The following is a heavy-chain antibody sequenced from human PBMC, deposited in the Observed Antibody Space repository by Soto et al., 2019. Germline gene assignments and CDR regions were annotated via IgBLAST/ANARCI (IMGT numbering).Heavy chain of an antibody. CDR1: GFPFSSYW. CDR3: AREIRDGYNGYFDY. CDR2: INSDGSST. D-gene: IGHD5-12*01. Sequence: PGGSLRLSCAASGFPFSSYWMHWVRQAPGKGLVWVSRINSDGSSTSYADSVKGRFTTSRDNAKNTLYLQMNSLRAEDTAVYYCAREIRDGYNGYFDYWGQGTLVTVS. V-gene: IGHV3-74*01. J-gene: IGHJ4*02.